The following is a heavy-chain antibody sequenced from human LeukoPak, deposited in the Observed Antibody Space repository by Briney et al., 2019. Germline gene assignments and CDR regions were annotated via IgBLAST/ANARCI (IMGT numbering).Heavy chain of an antibody. J-gene: IGHJ4*02. CDR2: IGTAGDT. V-gene: IGHV3-13*01. CDR1: GFPFSSYD. CDR3: ARDSETGGFDY. Sequence: GSLRLSFAASGFPFSSYDMHWVRQATGKGLEWVSAIGTAGDTYYPGSVKGRFTISRENAKNSLYLQMNSLRAGDTAVYYCARDSETGGFDYWGQGTPVTVSS. D-gene: IGHD7-27*01.